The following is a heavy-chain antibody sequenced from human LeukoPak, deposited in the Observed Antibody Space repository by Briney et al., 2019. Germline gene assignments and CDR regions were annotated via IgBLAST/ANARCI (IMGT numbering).Heavy chain of an antibody. V-gene: IGHV4-61*02. CDR1: GGSISSGGYY. CDR2: IYTSGST. J-gene: IGHJ6*02. D-gene: IGHD3-22*01. CDR3: ARSYYYDSSGYFYYGMDV. Sequence: SQTLSLTCTVSGGSISSGGYYWSWIRQPAGKGLEWIGRIYTSGSTNYNPSLKSRVTMSVDTSKNQFSLKLSSVTAADTAVYYCARSYYYDSSGYFYYGMDVWGQGTTVTVSS.